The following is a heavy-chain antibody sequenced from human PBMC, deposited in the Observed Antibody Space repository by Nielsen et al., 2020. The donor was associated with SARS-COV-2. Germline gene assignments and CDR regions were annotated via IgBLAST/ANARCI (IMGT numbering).Heavy chain of an antibody. V-gene: IGHV3-23*01. CDR2: IGTTGDKT. D-gene: IGHD1-26*01. J-gene: IGHJ4*02. Sequence: GGSLRLSCAASGFSFSSYAMTWVRPAPGNGLEWVSSIGTTGDKTFYADSVKGRFTISRDNSKNTLYLQLNSLRAEDTAVFYCAKISGSQRHYFDFWGQGALVTVSS. CDR3: AKISGSQRHYFDF. CDR1: GFSFSSYA.